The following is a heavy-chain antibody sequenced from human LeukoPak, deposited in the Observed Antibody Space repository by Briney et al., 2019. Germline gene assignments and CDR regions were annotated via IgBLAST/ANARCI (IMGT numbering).Heavy chain of an antibody. D-gene: IGHD3-22*01. CDR3: ARDLVHYYDSSGYYYYYYGMDV. V-gene: IGHV3-66*01. CDR1: GFTVSSNY. Sequence: PGGSLRLSCAASGFTVSSNYMSWVRQAPGKGLEWVSVIYSGGSTYYADSVKGRFTISRDNSKNTLYLQMNSLRAEDTAVYHCARDLVHYYDSSGYYYYYYGMDVWGQGTTVTVSS. CDR2: IYSGGST. J-gene: IGHJ6*02.